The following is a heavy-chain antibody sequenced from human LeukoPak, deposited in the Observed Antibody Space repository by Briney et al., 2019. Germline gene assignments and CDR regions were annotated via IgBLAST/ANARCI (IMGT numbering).Heavy chain of an antibody. D-gene: IGHD1-26*01. Sequence: ASVKVSCKASGYILGNYGISWVRQAPGQGLEWMGWISAYNGHTKFAEKVQDRVTMTTDTSTSTAYMELRSLTFDDTAVYYCAREGGSYSYYYYMDVWGKGTTVTVSS. CDR3: AREGGSYSYYYYMDV. CDR2: ISAYNGHT. CDR1: GYILGNYG. J-gene: IGHJ6*03. V-gene: IGHV1-18*01.